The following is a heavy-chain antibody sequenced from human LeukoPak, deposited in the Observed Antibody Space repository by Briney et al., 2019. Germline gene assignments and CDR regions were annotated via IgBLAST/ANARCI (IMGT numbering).Heavy chain of an antibody. CDR2: IIPILGIA. CDR1: GGTFSSYA. Sequence: SVKVSCKASGGTFSSYAISWVRQAPGQGLEWMGRIIPILGIANYAQKFQGRVTITADKSTSTAYMELSSRRSEDTAVYYCARDTTYYYDSSGYYHTFDYWGQGTLVTVSS. D-gene: IGHD3-22*01. V-gene: IGHV1-69*04. J-gene: IGHJ4*02. CDR3: ARDTTYYYDSSGYYHTFDY.